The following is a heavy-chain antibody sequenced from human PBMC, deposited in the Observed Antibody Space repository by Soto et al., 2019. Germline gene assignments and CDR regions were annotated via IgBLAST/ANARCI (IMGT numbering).Heavy chain of an antibody. CDR3: ASHVTVTENAFDI. D-gene: IGHD4-17*01. CDR1: GYSFTSYW. J-gene: IGHJ3*02. Sequence: PGESLKISCKGSGYSFTSYWIGWVRQMPGKGLEWMGIIYPGDSDTRYSPSFQGQVTISADKSISTAYLQWSSLKASDTAMYYCASHVTVTENAFDIWGQGTMVTVSS. V-gene: IGHV5-51*01. CDR2: IYPGDSDT.